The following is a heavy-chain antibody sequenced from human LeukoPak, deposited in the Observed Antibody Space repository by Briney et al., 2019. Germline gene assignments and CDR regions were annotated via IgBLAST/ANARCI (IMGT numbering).Heavy chain of an antibody. V-gene: IGHV1-18*01. CDR2: ISAYIGNT. D-gene: IGHD3-22*01. CDR3: ARWNDYYDSSGYDY. Sequence: ASVKVSCKASGYTFTSYGISWVRQAPGQGLEWMGWISAYIGNTNYTQKLQGRVTMTTDTSTSTAYMELSRLRSDDTAVYYCARWNDYYDSSGYDYWGQGTLVTVSS. J-gene: IGHJ4*02. CDR1: GYTFTSYG.